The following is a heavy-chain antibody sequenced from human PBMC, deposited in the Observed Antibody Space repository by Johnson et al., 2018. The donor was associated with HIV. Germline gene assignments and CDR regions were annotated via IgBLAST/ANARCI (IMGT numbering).Heavy chain of an antibody. V-gene: IGHV3-30*04. CDR1: GFTFSSYA. Sequence: QLVESGGGVVQPGRSLRLSCAASGFTFSSYAMHWVRQAPGKGLEWVAVISYDGSNKYYADSVKGRFTISRDNSKNTLYLQMNSLRAEDTAVYYCARGRITMVQGVIFGAFDIWGQGTMVTVSS. CDR2: ISYDGSNK. D-gene: IGHD3-10*01. CDR3: ARGRITMVQGVIFGAFDI. J-gene: IGHJ3*02.